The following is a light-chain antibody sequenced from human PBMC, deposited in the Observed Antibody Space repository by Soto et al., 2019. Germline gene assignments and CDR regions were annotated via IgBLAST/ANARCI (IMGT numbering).Light chain of an antibody. J-gene: IGLJ1*01. CDR2: GNS. Sequence: QSVLTQPPSVSGAPGQRVTISCTGSSSNIGAGYDVHWYQQRPGTVPKLLISGNSNRPSGVPDRFSGSTSGTSASLAITGLQAEDEGDYYCQSYDSTLSARYVFGTGTKLTVL. V-gene: IGLV1-40*01. CDR1: SSNIGAGYD. CDR3: QSYDSTLSARYV.